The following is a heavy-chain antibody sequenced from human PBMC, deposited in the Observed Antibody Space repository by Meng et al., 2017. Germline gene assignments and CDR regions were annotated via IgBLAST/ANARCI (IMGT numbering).Heavy chain of an antibody. J-gene: IGHJ6*02. D-gene: IGHD5-18*01. V-gene: IGHV1-8*01. CDR1: GYTFTSYD. CDR2: MNPNSGNT. Sequence: ASVKVSCKASGYTFTSYDINWVRQATGQGLEWMGWMNPNSGNTGYAQKFQGRVTMTRNTSISTAYMELSSLRSEDTAVYYCATIYSYGHLYYYYYYGMDVWGQGTTVTVSS. CDR3: ATIYSYGHLYYYYYYGMDV.